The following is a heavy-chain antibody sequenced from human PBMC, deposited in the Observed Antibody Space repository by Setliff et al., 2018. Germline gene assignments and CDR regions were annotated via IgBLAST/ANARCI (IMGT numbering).Heavy chain of an antibody. CDR3: ARGGGRIRQLGATGIHTFDI. D-gene: IGHD1-26*01. Sequence: PSETLSLTCTVSGGSIRNYYWSWIRQPPGKGLEWIGYIQTGGSTNYNPSLKSRANISVDTSKKQFSLKLSSVTAADTAVYYCARGGGRIRQLGATGIHTFDIWGQGTVVTVSS. V-gene: IGHV4-4*08. J-gene: IGHJ3*02. CDR1: GGSIRNYY. CDR2: IQTGGST.